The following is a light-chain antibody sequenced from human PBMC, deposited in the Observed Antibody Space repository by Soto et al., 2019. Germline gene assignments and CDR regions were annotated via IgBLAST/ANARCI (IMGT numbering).Light chain of an antibody. Sequence: QSVLTQPPSVSGSPGQRVTISCTGSSSNIGAGYDVHWYQQLPGTAPKLLIYGKSNRPSGVPDRFSGSKSGTSAALAITGLQDEDEADYYCQSYYSSLSRVFGGGTKLTVL. J-gene: IGLJ2*01. V-gene: IGLV1-40*01. CDR2: GKS. CDR1: SSNIGAGYD. CDR3: QSYYSSLSRV.